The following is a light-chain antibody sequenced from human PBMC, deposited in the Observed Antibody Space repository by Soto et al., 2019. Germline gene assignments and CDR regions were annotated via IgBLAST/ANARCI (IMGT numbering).Light chain of an antibody. V-gene: IGKV3-20*01. CDR2: GAS. Sequence: EVGMTQVRESLSLAPGVGATVSCIVSQSVVTNLAWYQHKPGQAPRLLIYGASTRATGIPDRFSGSGSGTDFTLTISILEPEDFAVYYWQQYGSSPRISFGQGTRLEIK. J-gene: IGKJ5*01. CDR3: QQYGSSPRIS. CDR1: QSVVTN.